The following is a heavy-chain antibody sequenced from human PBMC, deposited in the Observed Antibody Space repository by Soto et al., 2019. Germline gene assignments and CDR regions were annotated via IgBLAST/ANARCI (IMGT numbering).Heavy chain of an antibody. Sequence: SETLSLTCAVSSGSISSSNWWSWVRQPPGKGLEWIGEIYHSGSTNYNPSLKSRVTISVDKSKNQFSLKLSSVTAADTAVYYCARAGTYYDFWSGPESPSYMDVWGKGTTVTVS. CDR2: IYHSGST. CDR3: ARAGTYYDFWSGPESPSYMDV. CDR1: SGSISSSNW. D-gene: IGHD3-3*01. J-gene: IGHJ6*03. V-gene: IGHV4-4*02.